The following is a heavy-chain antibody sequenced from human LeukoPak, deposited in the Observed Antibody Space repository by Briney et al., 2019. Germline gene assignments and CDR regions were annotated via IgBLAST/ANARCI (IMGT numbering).Heavy chain of an antibody. CDR2: INHSGST. J-gene: IGHJ4*02. Sequence: KSSETLSLTCAVYGGSFSGYYWSWIRQPPGKGLEWIGEINHSGSTNYNPSLKSRVTISVDTSKNQFSLKLSSVTAADTAVYYCVRGELGDFDNWGQGILVTVSS. CDR3: VRGELGDFDN. V-gene: IGHV4-34*01. D-gene: IGHD7-27*01. CDR1: GGSFSGYY.